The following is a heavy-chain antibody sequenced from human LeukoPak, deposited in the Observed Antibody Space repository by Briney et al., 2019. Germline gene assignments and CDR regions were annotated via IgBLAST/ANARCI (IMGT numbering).Heavy chain of an antibody. V-gene: IGHV1-2*02. CDR1: GYTFTGYY. CDR3: ARGGSAWGNPFDY. D-gene: IGHD6-19*01. CDR2: INPTSIGT. J-gene: IGHJ4*02. Sequence: AAVRVSCKASGYTFTGYYIHWVRQAPGQGLEWMGWINPTSIGTKYAQKFQGRVTMTRDTSISTADMELSRLRADDTAVFYCARGGSAWGNPFDYWGEGTLVSV.